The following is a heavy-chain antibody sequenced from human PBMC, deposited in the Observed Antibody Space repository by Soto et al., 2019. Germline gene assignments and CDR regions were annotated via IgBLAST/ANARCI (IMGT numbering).Heavy chain of an antibody. V-gene: IGHV5-51*01. CDR1: GYSFTSYW. CDR2: IYPGDSDT. Sequence: PGQSLKISCKGFGYSFTSYWIGWVRQIPGKGLEWMGIIYPGDSDTRYSPSFQGQVTISADKSISTAYLQWSSLKASDTAMYYCARQPTIAAAGSNYYSSGMDVWGQGTTVTVSS. D-gene: IGHD6-13*01. CDR3: ARQPTIAAAGSNYYSSGMDV. J-gene: IGHJ6*02.